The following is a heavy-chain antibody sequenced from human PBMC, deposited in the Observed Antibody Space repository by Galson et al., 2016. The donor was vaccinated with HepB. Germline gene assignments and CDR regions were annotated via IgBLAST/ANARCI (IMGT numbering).Heavy chain of an antibody. V-gene: IGHV3-23*01. CDR2: ISSSGYNT. CDR3: AKLGIEVVATLRFDF. J-gene: IGHJ4*02. D-gene: IGHD6-19*01. Sequence: SLRLSCAASGFTFNNYAMSWVRQAPGKGLVWVSSISSSGYNTYYTHSVKDRFTTSRDNSKNTLYLQMNSLRVEDTAVYYCAKLGIEVVATLRFDFWGQGTLVTVSS. CDR1: GFTFNNYA.